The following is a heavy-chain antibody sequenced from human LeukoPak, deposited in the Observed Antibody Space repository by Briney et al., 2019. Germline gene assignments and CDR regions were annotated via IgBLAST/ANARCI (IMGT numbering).Heavy chain of an antibody. J-gene: IGHJ4*02. CDR2: IKSKTDGGTT. CDR3: TTRMGGYSGYDYMG. Sequence: GGSLRLSCAAPGFTFSNAWMSWVRQAPGKGLEWVGRIKSKTDGGTTDYAAPVKGRFTISRDDSKNTLYLQMNSLKTEDTAVYYCTTRMGGYSGYDYMGWGQGTLVTVSS. V-gene: IGHV3-15*01. D-gene: IGHD5-12*01. CDR1: GFTFSNAW.